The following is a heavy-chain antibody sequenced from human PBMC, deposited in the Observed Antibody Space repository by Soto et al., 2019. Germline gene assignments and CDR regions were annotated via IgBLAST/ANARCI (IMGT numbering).Heavy chain of an antibody. CDR2: IYHSWST. V-gene: IGHV4-30-2*01. Sequence: PSSTLSLTCAVSGGSISSGGYSWSWIRQPPGKGLEWIGYIYHSWSTYYNPSLKSLGTISVDRSKNQFSLKLSSVTAADTAVFYCARAPISITIFGYFDYWGQGTLDTVSS. J-gene: IGHJ4*02. CDR1: GGSISSGGYS. D-gene: IGHD3-9*01. CDR3: ARAPISITIFGYFDY.